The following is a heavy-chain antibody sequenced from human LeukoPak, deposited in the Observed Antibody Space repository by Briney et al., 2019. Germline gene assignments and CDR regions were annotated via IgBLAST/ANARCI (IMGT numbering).Heavy chain of an antibody. Sequence: SETLSLTCTVSGGSISSSSYYWGWIRQPPGKGLEWIGSIYYSGSTYYNPSLKSRVTISVDTSKNQFSLKLSSVTAADTAVYYCARETRCTSCHYDAFDIWGQGTMVTVSS. CDR3: ARETRCTSCHYDAFDI. J-gene: IGHJ3*02. D-gene: IGHD2-2*01. V-gene: IGHV4-39*07. CDR2: IYYSGST. CDR1: GGSISSSSYY.